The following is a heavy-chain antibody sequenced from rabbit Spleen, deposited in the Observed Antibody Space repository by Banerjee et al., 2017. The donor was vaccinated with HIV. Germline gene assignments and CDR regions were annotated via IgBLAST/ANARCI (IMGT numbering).Heavy chain of an antibody. Sequence: QSLEESGGDLVKPGASLTLTCTASGVSFSSSYWIWWVRQAPGKGLELIACIYTDSGTTYYANWAKGRFPIPKTSSTTVTLQMTSLTAADTATYFCARDGSGGISYYFNLWGPGTLVTVS. CDR2: IYTDSGTT. V-gene: IGHV1S40*01. CDR3: ARDGSGGISYYFNL. J-gene: IGHJ4*01. D-gene: IGHD1-1*01. CDR1: GVSFSSSYW.